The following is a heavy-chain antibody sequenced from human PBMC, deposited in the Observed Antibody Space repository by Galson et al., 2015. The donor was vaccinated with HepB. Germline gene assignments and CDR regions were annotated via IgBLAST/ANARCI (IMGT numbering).Heavy chain of an antibody. CDR2: INPSGGST. V-gene: IGHV1-46*01. CDR3: ASGYSYGYSCDY. D-gene: IGHD5-18*01. CDR1: GYIFTNYY. J-gene: IGHJ4*02. Sequence: SVKVSCKASGYIFTNYYMQWVRQAPGQGLEWMGIINPSGGSTSYAQKLQGRVTMTRDTSISTAYMELSRLRSDDTAVYYCASGYSYGYSCDYWGQGTLVTVSS.